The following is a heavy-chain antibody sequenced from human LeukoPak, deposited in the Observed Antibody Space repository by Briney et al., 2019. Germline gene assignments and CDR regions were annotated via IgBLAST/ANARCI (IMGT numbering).Heavy chain of an antibody. CDR2: IRSSSSTI. CDR1: GFTFSSYS. CDR3: ARDGWQWLVAYFDY. V-gene: IGHV3-48*01. D-gene: IGHD6-19*01. Sequence: GGSLRLSCAASGFTFSSYSMNWVRQAPGKGLEWVSYIRSSSSTIYYADSVKGRFTISRDNAKNSLYLQMNSLRAEDTAVYYCARDGWQWLVAYFDYWGQGTLVTVSS. J-gene: IGHJ4*02.